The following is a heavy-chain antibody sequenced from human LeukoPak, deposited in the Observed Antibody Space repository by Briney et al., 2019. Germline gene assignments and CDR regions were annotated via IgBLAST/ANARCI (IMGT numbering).Heavy chain of an antibody. CDR2: IYYSGST. V-gene: IGHV4-39*07. Sequence: SETLSLTCTVSGGSISSSSYYWGWIRQPPGTGLEWIGSIYYSGSTYYNPSLKSRVTISVDTSKNQFSLKLSSVTAADTAVYYCARWNDGSSYYFDYWGQGTLVTVSS. CDR1: GGSISSSSYY. J-gene: IGHJ4*02. D-gene: IGHD1-1*01. CDR3: ARWNDGSSYYFDY.